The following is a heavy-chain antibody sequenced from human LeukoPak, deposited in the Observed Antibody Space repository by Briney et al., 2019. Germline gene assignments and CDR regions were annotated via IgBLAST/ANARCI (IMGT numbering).Heavy chain of an antibody. J-gene: IGHJ4*02. CDR3: ARDRRYYYGSGNIDY. CDR2: ISAYNGNT. D-gene: IGHD3-10*01. Sequence: EASVKVSCKASGYTFTSYGISWARQAPGQGLEWMGWISAYNGNTNYAQKLQGRVTMTTDTSTSTAYMELRSLRSDDTAVYYCARDRRYYYGSGNIDYWGQGTLVTVSS. V-gene: IGHV1-18*01. CDR1: GYTFTSYG.